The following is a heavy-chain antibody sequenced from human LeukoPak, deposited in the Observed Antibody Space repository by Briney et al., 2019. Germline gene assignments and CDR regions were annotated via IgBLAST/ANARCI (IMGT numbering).Heavy chain of an antibody. CDR1: GFTFTTYW. D-gene: IGHD3-10*01. V-gene: IGHV3-7*01. Sequence: GGSLRLSCAASGFTFTTYWMSWVRQAPGKGLEWVANIKQDGSAKYYVDSVKGRFTISRDNAKNSLYLQMNSLRDDDTAVYYCARLSYDSGTHYTVYKYWGQGTLVTVSS. CDR3: ARLSYDSGTHYTVYKY. CDR2: IKQDGSAK. J-gene: IGHJ4*02.